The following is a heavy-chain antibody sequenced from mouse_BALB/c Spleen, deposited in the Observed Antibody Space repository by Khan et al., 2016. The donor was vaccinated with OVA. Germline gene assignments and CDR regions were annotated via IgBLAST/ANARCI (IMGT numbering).Heavy chain of an antibody. CDR3: ARLTLRLDY. Sequence: QVQLKQSGPELVRPGVSVKISCKGSGYTFTDYGMHWVRQSPATSLEWIGVITTYSGDTNYNQKFKGKATMTVDKSSSTAYMELARLTSEDSAIYYCARLTLRLDYWGQGTSVTVSS. J-gene: IGHJ4*01. V-gene: IGHV1S137*01. CDR1: GYTFTDYG. CDR2: ITTYSGDT. D-gene: IGHD1-1*01.